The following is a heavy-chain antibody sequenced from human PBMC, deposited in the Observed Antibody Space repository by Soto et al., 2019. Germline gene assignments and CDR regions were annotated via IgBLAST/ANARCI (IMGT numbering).Heavy chain of an antibody. Sequence: ASVKVSCKASGYTFTSYYMHWVRQAPGQGLEWMGIINPSGGSTSYAQKFQGRVTMTRDTSTSTVYMELSSLRSEDTAVYYCARGNRRITIFGVVITPDNWFDPWGQGTLVPVSS. CDR2: INPSGGST. J-gene: IGHJ5*02. CDR3: ARGNRRITIFGVVITPDNWFDP. V-gene: IGHV1-46*01. CDR1: GYTFTSYY. D-gene: IGHD3-3*01.